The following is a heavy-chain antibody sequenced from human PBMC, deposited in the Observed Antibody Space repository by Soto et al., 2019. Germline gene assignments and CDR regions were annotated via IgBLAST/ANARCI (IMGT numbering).Heavy chain of an antibody. Sequence: QITLKESGPTLVKPTETLTLTCTFSGFSLNTYGVGVGWIRQAPGKALEWLAIIYWDHDQYFSQSLKDRLALSNDTSTNQIVLTMTNMHPVDTATYFCGRFVRTFDIWGQGTVVTVSS. D-gene: IGHD3-3*01. J-gene: IGHJ3*02. V-gene: IGHV2-5*02. CDR2: IYWDHDQ. CDR3: GRFVRTFDI. CDR1: GFSLNTYGVG.